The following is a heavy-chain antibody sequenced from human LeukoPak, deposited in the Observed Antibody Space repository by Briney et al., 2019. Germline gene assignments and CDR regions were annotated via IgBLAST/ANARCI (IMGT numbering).Heavy chain of an antibody. CDR3: ARDRCSSTSCFYDY. V-gene: IGHV3-7*01. CDR2: IKQDGSEQ. J-gene: IGHJ4*02. Sequence: GGSLRLSCAASGFTFSHYWMTWVPQAPGKGLEWVANIKQDGSEQYYVDSVKGRFTISRDNAKNSLYMQLNSLRVDDTAVYYCARDRCSSTSCFYDYWGQGTLVTVSS. D-gene: IGHD2-2*01. CDR1: GFTFSHYW.